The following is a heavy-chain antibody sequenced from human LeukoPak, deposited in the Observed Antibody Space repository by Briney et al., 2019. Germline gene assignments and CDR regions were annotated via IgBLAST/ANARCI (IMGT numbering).Heavy chain of an antibody. Sequence: PGGSLRLSCAASGFTFSSYAMHWVRQAPGKGLEWVAVISYDGSNKYYADSVKGRFTISRDNSKNTLYLQMNSLRAEDTAVYYCARSQYYYDSSGSRYYYMDVWGKGTTVTVSS. D-gene: IGHD3-22*01. J-gene: IGHJ6*03. CDR1: GFTFSSYA. CDR3: ARSQYYYDSSGSRYYYMDV. V-gene: IGHV3-30*04. CDR2: ISYDGSNK.